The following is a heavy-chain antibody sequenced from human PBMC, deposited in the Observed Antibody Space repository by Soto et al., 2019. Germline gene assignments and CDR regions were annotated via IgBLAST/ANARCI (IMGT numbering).Heavy chain of an antibody. V-gene: IGHV4-4*07. CDR3: AREGSYSAYNFAHGIQLWSFDF. Sequence: SETLSLACTVSGGSINTFYWSWVRQPAGKGLEWIGRIFSSGSTSFNPSLESRVAMSVDTSKNHFSLNLSSVTAADMAVYYCAREGSYSAYNFAHGIQLWSFDFWGQGALVTVSS. D-gene: IGHD5-12*01. CDR2: IFSSGST. CDR1: GGSINTFY. J-gene: IGHJ4*02.